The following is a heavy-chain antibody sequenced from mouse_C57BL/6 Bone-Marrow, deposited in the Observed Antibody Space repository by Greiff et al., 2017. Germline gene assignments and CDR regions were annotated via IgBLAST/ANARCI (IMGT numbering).Heavy chain of an antibody. CDR3: AREGCYGNCRDY. D-gene: IGHD2-1*01. V-gene: IGHV1-50*01. CDR1: GYTFTSYW. Sequence: QVQLQQPGAELVKPGASVKLSCKASGYTFTSYWMQWVKQRPGQGLEWIGLIDPSDSGTNYNQKFKGKATLTVDTSSSTAYMQLSSLTSEDAAVYDCAREGCYGNCRDYWGQGTTLTVSS. CDR2: IDPSDSGT. J-gene: IGHJ2*01.